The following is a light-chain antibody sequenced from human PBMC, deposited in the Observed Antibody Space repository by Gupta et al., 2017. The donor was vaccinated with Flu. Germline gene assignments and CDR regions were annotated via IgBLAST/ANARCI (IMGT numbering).Light chain of an antibody. J-gene: IGKJ2*03. V-gene: IGKV1-5*03. Sequence: DIQMTQSPSTLSASVGDRVTITCSASQSISSWLAWYQQKPGKAPKVLIYKASTLQSGVPSRVSGSGSGTEFTLTISSLQPDDFAVYFCQQYNSFPYSFGQGTKLEIK. CDR1: QSISSW. CDR2: KAS. CDR3: QQYNSFPYS.